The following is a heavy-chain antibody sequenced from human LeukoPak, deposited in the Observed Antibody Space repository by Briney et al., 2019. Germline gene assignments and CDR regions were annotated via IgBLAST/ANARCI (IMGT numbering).Heavy chain of an antibody. CDR1: GFTLSNYG. Sequence: PGGSLRLSCAVSGFTLSNYGMHWVRQAPGKGLEWVAFIRHDGSNTNYADSVKGRFTISRDSSKNTLYLQMNSLRPEDTAVYYCARGGVDGYYYDSSGFDYWGQGTLVTVSS. D-gene: IGHD3-22*01. J-gene: IGHJ4*02. CDR2: IRHDGSNT. CDR3: ARGGVDGYYYDSSGFDY. V-gene: IGHV3-30*02.